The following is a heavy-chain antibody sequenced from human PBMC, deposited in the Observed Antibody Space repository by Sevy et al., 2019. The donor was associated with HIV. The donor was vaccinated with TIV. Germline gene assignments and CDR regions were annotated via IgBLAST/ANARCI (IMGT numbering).Heavy chain of an antibody. CDR2: ISSSSSYI. CDR1: GFTFSSYS. V-gene: IGHV3-21*01. D-gene: IGHD6-13*01. CDR3: ARDSSSWTGGLSRYYGMDV. J-gene: IGHJ6*02. Sequence: GGSLRLSCAASGFTFSSYSMNWVRQAPGKGLEWVSCISSSSSYIYYADSVKGRFTISRDNAKNSLYLQMNSLRAEDTAVYYCARDSSSWTGGLSRYYGMDVWGQGTTVTVSS.